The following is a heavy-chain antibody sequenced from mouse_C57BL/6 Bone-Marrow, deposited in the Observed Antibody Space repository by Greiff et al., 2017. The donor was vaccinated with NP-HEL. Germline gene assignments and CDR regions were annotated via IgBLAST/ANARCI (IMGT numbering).Heavy chain of an antibody. D-gene: IGHD1-1*01. CDR1: GYTFTSYG. CDR2: IYPRSGNT. CDR3: AIPYYGSSPYDAMDY. Sequence: VMLVESGAELARPGASVKLSCKASGYTFTSYGISWVKQRTGQGLEWIGEIYPRSGNTYYNEKFKGKATLTADKSSSTAYMELRSLTSEDSAVYFCAIPYYGSSPYDAMDYWGQGTSVTVSS. J-gene: IGHJ4*01. V-gene: IGHV1-81*01.